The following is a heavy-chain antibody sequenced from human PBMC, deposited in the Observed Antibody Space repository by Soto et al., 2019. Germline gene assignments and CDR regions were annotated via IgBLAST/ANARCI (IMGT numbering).Heavy chain of an antibody. J-gene: IGHJ6*02. CDR1: GGPINSYY. CDR2: IYTSGST. CDR3: ARDSVGMDV. V-gene: IGHV4-4*07. Sequence: LTCTVSGGPINSYYWSWIRQPAGKGLEWLGRIYTSGSTNYNPSLKSRVTMSVDTSQRQISLKLSSVTAADKAVYYCARDSVGMDVWGQGTTVTVPS.